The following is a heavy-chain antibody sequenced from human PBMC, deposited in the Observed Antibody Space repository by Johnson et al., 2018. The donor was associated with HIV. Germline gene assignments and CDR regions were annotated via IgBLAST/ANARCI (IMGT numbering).Heavy chain of an antibody. CDR2: IYSGGST. CDR1: GFTVSSNY. V-gene: IGHV3-53*01. D-gene: IGHD2-21*01. Sequence: VQLVESGGGLVQPGGSLRLSCAASGFTVSSNYMSWVRQAPGKGLEWVSVIYSGGSTYYADSVKGRFTISRDNSKNTLYLQMNSLRAEDTAVYYCARARARVTFDIWGQGTMVTVSS. J-gene: IGHJ3*02. CDR3: ARARARVTFDI.